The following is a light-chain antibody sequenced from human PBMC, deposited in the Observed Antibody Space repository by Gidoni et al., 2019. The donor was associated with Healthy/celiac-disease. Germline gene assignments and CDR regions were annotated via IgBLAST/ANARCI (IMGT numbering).Light chain of an antibody. V-gene: IGKV3-20*01. Sequence: EIVLTQSPGTLSLSPGERATLSCRASQSVSSSYLAWYQQKPGQAPRLLNYGASSRATGIPDRFSGRGSGTDFTLTISRLEPEDFAVYYCQQYGSSRTFGQGTKLEIK. CDR2: GAS. CDR1: QSVSSSY. CDR3: QQYGSSRT. J-gene: IGKJ2*01.